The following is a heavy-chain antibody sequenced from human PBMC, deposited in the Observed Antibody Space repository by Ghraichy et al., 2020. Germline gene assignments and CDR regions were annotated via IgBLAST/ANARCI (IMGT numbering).Heavy chain of an antibody. CDR3: ARRVNCSGGSCYSGWFDP. CDR2: INHSGST. V-gene: IGHV4-34*01. CDR1: GGSFSGYY. D-gene: IGHD2-15*01. Sequence: SETLSLTCAVYGGSFSGYYWSWIRQPPGKGLEWIGEINHSGSTNYNPSLKSRVTISVDTSKNQFSLKLSSVTAADTAVYYCARRVNCSGGSCYSGWFDPWGQGTLVTVSS. J-gene: IGHJ5*02.